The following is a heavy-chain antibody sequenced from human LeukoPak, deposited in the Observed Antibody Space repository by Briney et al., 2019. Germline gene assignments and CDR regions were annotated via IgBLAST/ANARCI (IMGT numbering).Heavy chain of an antibody. CDR2: ISYDGSYK. V-gene: IGHV3-30*18. CDR1: GFTFSDFG. D-gene: IGHD3-22*01. Sequence: GGSLRLSCAASGFTFSDFGMYWVRQAPGKGLEWVAIISYDGSYKYYADSVKGRFTISRDNSKNTLYLQMNSLRAEDTAVYYCAKGPDIYYDSSGYDYWGQGTLVTVSS. J-gene: IGHJ4*02. CDR3: AKGPDIYYDSSGYDY.